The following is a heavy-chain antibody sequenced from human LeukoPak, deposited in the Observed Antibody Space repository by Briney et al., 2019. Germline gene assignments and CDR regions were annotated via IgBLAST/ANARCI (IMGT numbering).Heavy chain of an antibody. V-gene: IGHV3-53*01. CDR2: IYSGGST. Sequence: SGGSLRLSCAASGFTVSSNYMSWVRQAPGKGLEWVSVIYSGGSTYYADSVKGRFTISRDNSKNTLYLQMNSLRAEDTAVYYCAKRIQSAMAMGYWGQGTLVTVSS. CDR3: AKRIQSAMAMGY. D-gene: IGHD5-18*01. CDR1: GFTVSSNY. J-gene: IGHJ4*02.